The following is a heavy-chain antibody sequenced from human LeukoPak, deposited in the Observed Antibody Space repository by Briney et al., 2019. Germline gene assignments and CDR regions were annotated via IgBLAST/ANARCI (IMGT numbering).Heavy chain of an antibody. CDR1: GHTFTSYD. CDR2: MSPNSGNT. CDR3: ARGGRYPRRDFDY. Sequence: ASVNLSCKASGHTFTSYDINCVRQSTGQGLEWMEWMSPNSGNTGYAQKFQGRVTMTRNTSISTAYMELSSLRSEDTAVYYCARGGRYPRRDFDYWGQGTLVTVSS. D-gene: IGHD1-14*01. J-gene: IGHJ4*02. V-gene: IGHV1-8*01.